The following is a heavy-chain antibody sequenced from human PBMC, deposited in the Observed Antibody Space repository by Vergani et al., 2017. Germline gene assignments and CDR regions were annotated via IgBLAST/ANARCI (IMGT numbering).Heavy chain of an antibody. D-gene: IGHD3-22*01. CDR3: AKDPGYYYDSSGYSYYYYGMDV. CDR2: ISSSSSYI. V-gene: IGHV3-21*01. CDR1: GFTFSSYS. J-gene: IGHJ6*02. Sequence: EVQLVESGGGLVKPGGSLRLSCAASGFTFSSYSMNWVRQAPGKGLEWVSSISSSSSYIYYADSVKGRFTISRDNAKNSLYLQMNSLRAEDTAVYYCAKDPGYYYDSSGYSYYYYGMDVWGQGTTVTVSS.